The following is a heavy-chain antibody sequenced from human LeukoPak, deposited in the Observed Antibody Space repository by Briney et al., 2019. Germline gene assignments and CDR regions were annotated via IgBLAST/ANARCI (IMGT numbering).Heavy chain of an antibody. Sequence: PGGSLRLSCAASGFTLSSYAMHWVRQAPGEGLEWVSSISSSSSYIYYADSVKGRFTISRDNAKNSLYLQMNSLRAEDTAVYYCAREGGAYMIVVAGYYYYMDVWGKGTTVTVSS. D-gene: IGHD3-22*01. V-gene: IGHV3-21*01. CDR1: GFTLSSYA. CDR2: ISSSSSYI. J-gene: IGHJ6*03. CDR3: AREGGAYMIVVAGYYYYMDV.